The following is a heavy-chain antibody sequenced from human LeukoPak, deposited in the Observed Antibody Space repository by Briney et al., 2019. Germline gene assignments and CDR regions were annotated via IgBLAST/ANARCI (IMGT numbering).Heavy chain of an antibody. J-gene: IGHJ4*02. CDR1: GFTFSSYA. V-gene: IGHV3-30-3*01. D-gene: IGHD1-26*01. Sequence: SGGSLRLSCAASGFTFSSYAMHWVRQAPGKGLEWVAVISYDGSNKYYADSVKGRFTISRDNSKNTLYLQMNSLRAEDTAVYYCAPGELPVYWGQGTLVTVSS. CDR3: APGELPVY. CDR2: ISYDGSNK.